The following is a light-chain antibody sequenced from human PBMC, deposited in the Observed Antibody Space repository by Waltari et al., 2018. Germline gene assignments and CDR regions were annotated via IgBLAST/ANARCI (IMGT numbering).Light chain of an antibody. CDR1: SPNIENNY. Sequence: QSVLTQPPSTSGTPGQAVTISCSGSSPNIENNYVYWYQQLPGTAPKLLVYWNNRRPSGLTDRFFASKSGTSASLAISGLRSEDEGDYYCLAWDASLSGWVFGGGTKVTVL. CDR2: WNN. CDR3: LAWDASLSGWV. J-gene: IGLJ3*02. V-gene: IGLV1-47*01.